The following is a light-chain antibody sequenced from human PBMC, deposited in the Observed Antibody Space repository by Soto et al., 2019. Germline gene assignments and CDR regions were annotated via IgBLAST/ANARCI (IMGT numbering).Light chain of an antibody. J-gene: IGKJ4*01. V-gene: IGKV3-15*01. CDR3: QQYNNWPPVT. CDR1: QSVSRN. CDR2: DAS. Sequence: EIVMTQSPATLSVSPGETVTLSCRASQSVSRNVAWYQQKPGQAPRLLIFDASTMATGVPVRFTGRGSGTEFTLTINSLQSDDFALYYCQQYNNWPPVTFGGGTKVDIK.